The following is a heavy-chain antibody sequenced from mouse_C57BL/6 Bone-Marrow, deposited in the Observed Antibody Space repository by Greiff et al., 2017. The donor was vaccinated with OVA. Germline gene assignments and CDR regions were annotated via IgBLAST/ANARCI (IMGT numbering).Heavy chain of an antibody. CDR3: ALDDYDGYWYFDV. D-gene: IGHD2-4*01. V-gene: IGHV1-76*01. Sequence: VKLQESGAELVRPGASVKLSCKASGYTFTDYYINWVKQRPGQGLEWIARIYPGSGNTYYNEKFKGKATLTAEKFSSTAYMQLSSLPSEDSAVYFCALDDYDGYWYFDVWGTGTTVTVSS. CDR2: IYPGSGNT. J-gene: IGHJ1*03. CDR1: GYTFTDYY.